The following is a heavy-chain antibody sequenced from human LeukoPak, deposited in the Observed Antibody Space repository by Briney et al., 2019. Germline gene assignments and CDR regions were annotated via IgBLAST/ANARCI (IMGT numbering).Heavy chain of an antibody. J-gene: IGHJ4*01. CDR1: GFTFSNYA. Sequence: GGSLRLSCAASGFTFSNYAMDWVRQAPGKGLEWVSGISGSGGSAYYADSVKGRFTISRDSSKNTLFLQMNSLRAEDTAVYYCARVAPIYSTSLYYLDSWGHGTLVTVSS. CDR3: ARVAPIYSTSLYYLDS. D-gene: IGHD2-2*01. V-gene: IGHV3-23*01. CDR2: ISGSGGSA.